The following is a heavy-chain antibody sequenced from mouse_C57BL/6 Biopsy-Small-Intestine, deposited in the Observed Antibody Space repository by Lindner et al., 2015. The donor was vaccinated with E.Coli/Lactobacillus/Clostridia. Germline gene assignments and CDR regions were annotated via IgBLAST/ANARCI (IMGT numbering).Heavy chain of an antibody. CDR3: ARGGYTYYFDY. J-gene: IGHJ2*01. Sequence: VQLQESGAELARPGASVRLSCKASGYTFTSYGISWVKQRTGQGLEWIGEIYPGSGNTYYNEKFKGKAALTADKSSSTAYMELRSLTSEDSAVYFCARGGYTYYFDYWGQGTTLTVSS. CDR2: IYPGSGNT. CDR1: GYTFTSYG. V-gene: IGHV1-81*01. D-gene: IGHD3-1*01.